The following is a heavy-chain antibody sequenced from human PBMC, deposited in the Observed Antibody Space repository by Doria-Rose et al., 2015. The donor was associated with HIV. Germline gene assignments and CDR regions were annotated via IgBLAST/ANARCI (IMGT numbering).Heavy chain of an antibody. CDR3: VRVRSGGYQDY. CDR1: GFTLSSYS. V-gene: IGHV3-48*02. Sequence: SGFTLSSYSMNWVRQAPGKGLEWVSYISSGSSTIYYADSVKGRFTISRDNAKNSLYLQMNSLGDEDTAVYYCVRVRSGGYQDYWGQGTLVTV. CDR2: ISSGSSTI. D-gene: IGHD3-22*01. J-gene: IGHJ4*02.